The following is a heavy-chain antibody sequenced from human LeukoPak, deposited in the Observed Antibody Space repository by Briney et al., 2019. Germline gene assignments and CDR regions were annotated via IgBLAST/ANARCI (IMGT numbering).Heavy chain of an antibody. CDR3: ARGAFTWILHPYAMDV. V-gene: IGHV3-48*02. CDR1: GFTFSDYT. J-gene: IGHJ6*02. CDR2: ISSSSSTI. D-gene: IGHD5-18*01. Sequence: PGGSLRLSCAASGFTFSDYTMNWVRQAPGKGLEWVSYISSSSSTIYYADSVKGRFTISRDNAKNSLYLQMNSLRDEDTAVYYCARGAFTWILHPYAMDVWGQGTTVTVSS.